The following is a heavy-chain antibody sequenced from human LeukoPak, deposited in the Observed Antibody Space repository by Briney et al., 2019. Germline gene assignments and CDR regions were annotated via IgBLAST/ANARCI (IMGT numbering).Heavy chain of an antibody. J-gene: IGHJ4*02. CDR2: INDSGGT. CDR3: ARTAWYSFDY. Sequence: SETLSLTCSVYGGSFSSYYWSWIRQPPGKGLEWIGEINDSGGTNYNPSLKSRFTISVDTPKNQFSLKLSSVTAADTAVYYCARTAWYSFDYWGQGILVTVSS. V-gene: IGHV4-34*01. CDR1: GGSFSSYY. D-gene: IGHD2-21*01.